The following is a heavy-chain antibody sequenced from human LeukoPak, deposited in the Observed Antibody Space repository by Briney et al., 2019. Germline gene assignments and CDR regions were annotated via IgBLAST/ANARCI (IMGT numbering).Heavy chain of an antibody. V-gene: IGHV4-4*02. CDR3: ARASWAYSPFDS. Sequence: SGTLSLTCAVSGGSINSNNWWSWVRQPPGKGLEWIGEIYHSGSTNYNPSLKSRVTISEDTSKNQFSLKLTSVTAADTAVYYCARASWAYSPFDSWGQGTLVTVSS. CDR2: IYHSGST. CDR1: GGSINSNNW. D-gene: IGHD2-21*01. J-gene: IGHJ4*02.